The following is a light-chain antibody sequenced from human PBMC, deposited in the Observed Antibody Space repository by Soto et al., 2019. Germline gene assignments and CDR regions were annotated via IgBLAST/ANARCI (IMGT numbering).Light chain of an antibody. CDR2: EVS. CDR3: SSHLSSSTLV. Sequence: QAASVSGSPGQSITISCTGTSSDVGAYNYVSWYQQHPGKAPKLMIYEVSNRPSGVSNRFSGSKSGNTASLTISGLQAEDEADYYCSSHLSSSTLVFGGGTKLTVL. V-gene: IGLV2-14*01. J-gene: IGLJ2*01. CDR1: SSDVGAYNY.